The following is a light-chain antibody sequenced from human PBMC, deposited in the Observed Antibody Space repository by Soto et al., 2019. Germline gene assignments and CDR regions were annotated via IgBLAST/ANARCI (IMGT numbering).Light chain of an antibody. Sequence: EIVLTPSPATLSLSPGERATLSCRASQSVSSSYLAWYQQKPGQAPRLLIYGASSRATGIPDRFSGSGSGTDFTLTISSLQPEDFATYYCLQHNSYPLTFGGGTKVDIK. CDR1: QSVSSSY. CDR3: LQHNSYPLT. V-gene: IGKV3-20*01. J-gene: IGKJ4*01. CDR2: GAS.